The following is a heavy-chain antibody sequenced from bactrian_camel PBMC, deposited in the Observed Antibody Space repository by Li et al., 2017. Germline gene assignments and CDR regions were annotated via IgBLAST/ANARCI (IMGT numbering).Heavy chain of an antibody. D-gene: IGHD8*01. CDR1: GFGFESYW. CDR2: MDSGADTI. V-gene: IGHV3S1*01. J-gene: IGHJ7*01. Sequence: VQLVESGGGSVQTGGSLRLSCTASGFGFESYWMYWVRQAPGKGLEWVAAMDSGADTIYYADSVKGRFAISRDNARNTLYLQLNSLKTEDTAMYYCSRGGLNWPYYGMDSWGKGTQVTVS.